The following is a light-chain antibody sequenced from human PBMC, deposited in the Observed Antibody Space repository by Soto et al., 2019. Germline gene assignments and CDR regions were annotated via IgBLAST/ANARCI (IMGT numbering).Light chain of an antibody. CDR3: QQSYSSPWT. Sequence: DIQMTQSPSSLSAFVGDRVTITCRTGQIISSSLNWYQQKPGKAPKLLIYSASSLQSGVPSRFSGSGSGADFTLTISSLQPEDFATYYCQQSYSSPWTFGQGTKVDI. J-gene: IGKJ1*01. CDR1: QIISSS. V-gene: IGKV1-39*01. CDR2: SAS.